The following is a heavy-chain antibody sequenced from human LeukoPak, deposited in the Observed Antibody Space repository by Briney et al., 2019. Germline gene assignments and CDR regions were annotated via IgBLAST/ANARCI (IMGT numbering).Heavy chain of an antibody. CDR1: GYTFTTYG. J-gene: IGHJ4*02. CDR3: ARDLRYYYDSSGSAFDY. Sequence: ASVKVSCKASGYTFTTYGISWVRQAPGQGLEWMGWISAYNGNTNYAQKLQGRVTMTTDTSTSTAYMELRSLRSDDTAVYYCARDLRYYYDSSGSAFDYWGQGTLVTVSS. V-gene: IGHV1-18*01. D-gene: IGHD3-22*01. CDR2: ISAYNGNT.